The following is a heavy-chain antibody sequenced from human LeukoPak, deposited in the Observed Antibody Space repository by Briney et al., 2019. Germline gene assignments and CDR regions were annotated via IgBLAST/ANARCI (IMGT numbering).Heavy chain of an antibody. CDR2: ISYDGSNK. CDR1: GFTFGSYA. CDR3: ARGGAYYYDSSGYSPLDY. V-gene: IGHV3-30-3*01. Sequence: PGGSLRLSCAASGFTFGSYAMHWVRQAPGKGLEWVAVISYDGSNKYYADSVKGRFTISRDNSKNTLYLQMNSLSAEDTAVYYCARGGAYYYDSSGYSPLDYWGQGTLVTVSS. J-gene: IGHJ4*02. D-gene: IGHD3-22*01.